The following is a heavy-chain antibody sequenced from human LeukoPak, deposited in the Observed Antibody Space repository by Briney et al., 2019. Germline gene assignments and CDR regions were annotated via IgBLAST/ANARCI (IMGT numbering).Heavy chain of an antibody. Sequence: SETLSLTCIVSGGSISSSYWSWIRQPPGKGLEWIGYIYYSGNTNYNPSLKSRVTISVDTSKNQFSLKLSSVTAADTAVYYCARVGANLYFDYWGQGTLVTVSS. V-gene: IGHV4-59*01. D-gene: IGHD1-26*01. CDR3: ARVGANLYFDY. J-gene: IGHJ4*02. CDR2: IYYSGNT. CDR1: GGSISSSY.